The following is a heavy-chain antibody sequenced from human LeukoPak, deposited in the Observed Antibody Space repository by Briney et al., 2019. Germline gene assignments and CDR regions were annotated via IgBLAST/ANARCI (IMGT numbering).Heavy chain of an antibody. D-gene: IGHD7-27*01. CDR1: GGSFSGYY. CDR2: INHSGST. V-gene: IGHV4-34*01. J-gene: IGHJ3*02. Sequence: SETLSLTCAVYGGSFSGYYWSWIRQPPGKGLEWIGEINHSGSTNYNPSLKSRVTISVDTSKNQFSLKLSSVTAADTAVYYCARVPLTGYRGWDFDIWGQGTMVTVSS. CDR3: ARVPLTGYRGWDFDI.